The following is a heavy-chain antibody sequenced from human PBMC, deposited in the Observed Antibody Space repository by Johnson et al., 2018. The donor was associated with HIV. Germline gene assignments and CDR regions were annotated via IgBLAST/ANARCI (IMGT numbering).Heavy chain of an antibody. J-gene: IGHJ3*02. V-gene: IGHV3-30*02. CDR3: ARQHNYDSSGQGGGLDI. CDR1: GFTFSSYG. Sequence: MQLVESGGGVVQPGGSLRLSCAASGFTFSSYGMHWVRQAPGKGLEGVAFIRYDGSNKYYADSVKGRFTISRDNSKNTLYLQMNSLRAEDTALYYCARQHNYDSSGQGGGLDIWGQGTMVTVSS. CDR2: IRYDGSNK. D-gene: IGHD3-22*01.